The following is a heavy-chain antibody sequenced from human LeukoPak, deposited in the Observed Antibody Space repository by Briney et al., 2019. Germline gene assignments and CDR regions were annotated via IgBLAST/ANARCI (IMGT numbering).Heavy chain of an antibody. D-gene: IGHD3-10*01. V-gene: IGHV3-74*01. CDR2: INTDGSST. CDR3: AKDSVWFGDLLGGMDV. J-gene: IGHJ6*02. Sequence: GGSLRLSCAASGFTFSSYWMHWVRQAPGKGLVWVSRINTDGSSTSYADSVKGRFTISRDNAKNTLYLQMDTLRTEDTAVYYCAKDSVWFGDLLGGMDVWGQGTTVTVSS. CDR1: GFTFSSYW.